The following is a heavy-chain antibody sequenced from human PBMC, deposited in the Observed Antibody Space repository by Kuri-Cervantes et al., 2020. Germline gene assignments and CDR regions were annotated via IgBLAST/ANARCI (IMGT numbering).Heavy chain of an antibody. D-gene: IGHD4-17*01. J-gene: IGHJ3*02. CDR2: ISSSGSTI. CDR3: ARDMTTVTTDAFDI. Sequence: GGSLRLSCAASGFTFSDYYMGWIRQAPGKGLEWVSYISSSGSTIYYADSVKGRFTISRDNAKNSLYLQMNSLRAEDTAVYYCARDMTTVTTDAFDIWGQGTMVTVSS. V-gene: IGHV3-11*01. CDR1: GFTFSDYY.